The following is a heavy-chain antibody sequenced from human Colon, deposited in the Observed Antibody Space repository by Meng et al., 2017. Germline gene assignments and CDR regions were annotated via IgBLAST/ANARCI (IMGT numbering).Heavy chain of an antibody. CDR1: GFTFSNYW. J-gene: IGHJ3*02. Sequence: GESLKISCAASGFTFSNYWMHWVRQTPGKGLVWVSRINTDESITNYADSVKGRFTISRDNAKNTLYLQMNNLRAEDTAVFYCARGGKDLYTFDIWGQGTTVTVSS. CDR2: INTDESIT. D-gene: IGHD3-16*01. V-gene: IGHV3-74*01. CDR3: ARGGKDLYTFDI.